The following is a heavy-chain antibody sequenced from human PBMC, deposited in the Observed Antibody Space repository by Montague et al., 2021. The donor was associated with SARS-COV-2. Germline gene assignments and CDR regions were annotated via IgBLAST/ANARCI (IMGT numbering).Heavy chain of an antibody. D-gene: IGHD3-22*01. J-gene: IGHJ4*02. Sequence: SLRLSCAASGFAFGYYAMSWVRQAPGKGLEWVSAISGTGGSTHYADSVRGRFTFSRDNSNNTLYLEMNSLRAEDTAVYYCAKARYDSSGYHFEHWGQGILVTVSS. CDR1: GFAFGYYA. V-gene: IGHV3-23*01. CDR2: ISGTGGST. CDR3: AKARYDSSGYHFEH.